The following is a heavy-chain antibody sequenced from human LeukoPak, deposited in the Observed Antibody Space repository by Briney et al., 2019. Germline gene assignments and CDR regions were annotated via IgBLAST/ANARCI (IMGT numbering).Heavy chain of an antibody. J-gene: IGHJ3*02. V-gene: IGHV4-59*01. Sequence: SETLSLTCTGSGGSISSYYWSWIRQPPGKGLEWLGYIYYSGSTNYNPSLKSRVTISVDTSKNQFSLKLSSVTAADTAVYYCARARGILNAFDIWGQGTMVTVSS. CDR3: ARARGILNAFDI. CDR1: GGSISSYY. CDR2: IYYSGST. D-gene: IGHD1-14*01.